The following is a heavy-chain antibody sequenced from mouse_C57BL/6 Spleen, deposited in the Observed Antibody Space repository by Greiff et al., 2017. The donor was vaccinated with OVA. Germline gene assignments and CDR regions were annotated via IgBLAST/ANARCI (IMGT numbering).Heavy chain of an antibody. CDR3: AREDYDYDGRAWFAY. D-gene: IGHD2-4*01. CDR1: GYTFTDHT. V-gene: IGHV1-78*01. CDR2: IYPRDGST. J-gene: IGHJ3*01. Sequence: VQLQQSDAELVKPGASVKISCKVSGYTFTDHTIHWMKRRPEQGLEWIGYIYPRDGSTKYNEKFKGKATLTADKSSSTAYMQLNSLTSEDSAVYFCAREDYDYDGRAWFAYWGQGTLVTVSA.